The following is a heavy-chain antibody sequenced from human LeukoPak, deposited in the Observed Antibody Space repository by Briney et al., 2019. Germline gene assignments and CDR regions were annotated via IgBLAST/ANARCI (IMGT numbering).Heavy chain of an antibody. V-gene: IGHV4-4*07. J-gene: IGHJ4*02. D-gene: IGHD3-22*01. Sequence: SETLSLTCTVSGDSISSYYWSWIRQPAGKGLEWIGRIYTSGSTNYNPSPKSRVTMSVDTSKNQFSLKLSSVTAADTAFYYCARDGTGYYGSSGYYYFDYWGQGALVTVSS. CDR1: GDSISSYY. CDR2: IYTSGST. CDR3: ARDGTGYYGSSGYYYFDY.